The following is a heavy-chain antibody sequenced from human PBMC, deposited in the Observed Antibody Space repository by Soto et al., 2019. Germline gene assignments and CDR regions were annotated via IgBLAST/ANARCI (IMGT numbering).Heavy chain of an antibody. D-gene: IGHD3-10*01. V-gene: IGHV4-34*01. J-gene: IGHJ4*02. CDR3: ARGIWFGEARYFDY. Sequence: SETLSLTCAVYGGSFSGYYWSWIRQPPGKGLEWIGEINHSGSTNYNPSLKSRVTISVDTSKNQFSLKLSSVTAADTAVYYCARGIWFGEARYFDYWGQGTLVTVSS. CDR1: GGSFSGYY. CDR2: INHSGST.